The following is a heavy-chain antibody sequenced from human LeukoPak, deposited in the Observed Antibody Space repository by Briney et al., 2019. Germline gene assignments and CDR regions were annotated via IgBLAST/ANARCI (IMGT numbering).Heavy chain of an antibody. CDR1: GFTFTRYR. D-gene: IGHD1-14*01. CDR3: TRDLDLYNDACDI. Sequence: GGSLRLSCTASGFTFTRYRMNWVRQAPGKGLEWVSSILSSGSEIHYADSVKGRVTISRDNAKKSLYLQMNSLRAEDTAMYYCTRDLDLYNDACDIWGQGTRVIVSS. CDR2: ILSSGSEI. V-gene: IGHV3-21*01. J-gene: IGHJ3*02.